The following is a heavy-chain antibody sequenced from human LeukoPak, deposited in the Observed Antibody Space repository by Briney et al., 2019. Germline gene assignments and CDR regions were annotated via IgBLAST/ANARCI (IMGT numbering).Heavy chain of an antibody. CDR2: ITRSGNI. D-gene: IGHD3-3*01. V-gene: IGHV4-34*01. CDR3: AVWSHYYTSAFDI. Sequence: SETLSLTCGVYGGSFSDYYWSWIRQPPGKGLEWIGEITRSGNINYNPSLKSRVSISVDTSKKQTYLRLNSVTAADTAVYYCAVWSHYYTSAFDIWGQGTLVTVSS. CDR1: GGSFSDYY. J-gene: IGHJ3*02.